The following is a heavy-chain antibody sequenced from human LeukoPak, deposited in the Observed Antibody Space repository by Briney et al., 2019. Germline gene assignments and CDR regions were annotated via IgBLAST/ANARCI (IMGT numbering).Heavy chain of an antibody. CDR3: ARHEGYDSSGLFQY. CDR2: IYYSGST. Sequence: SETLSLTCTVSGGSISSSSYYWGWIRQPPGKGLEWIGSIYYSGSTYYNPSLKSRVTISADTSKNQFSLRLSSVTAADAAVYYCARHEGYDSSGLFQYWGQGTLVTVSS. J-gene: IGHJ1*01. CDR1: GGSISSSSYY. D-gene: IGHD3-22*01. V-gene: IGHV4-39*01.